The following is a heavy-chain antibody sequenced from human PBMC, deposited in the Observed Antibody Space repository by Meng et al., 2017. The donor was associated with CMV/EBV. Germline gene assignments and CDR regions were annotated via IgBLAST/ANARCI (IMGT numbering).Heavy chain of an antibody. V-gene: IGHV1-69*12. CDR2: IIPIFGTA. D-gene: IGHD6-6*01. Sequence: QVQLVQSGAEVKKPXSSVKVSCKXSGGTFSSYAISWVRQAPGQGLEWMGGIIPIFGTANYAQKFQGRVTITADESTSTAYMELSSLRSEDTAVYYCAREDSGSSSITHNWFDPWGQGPLGTVSS. CDR3: AREDSGSSSITHNWFDP. CDR1: GGTFSSYA. J-gene: IGHJ5*02.